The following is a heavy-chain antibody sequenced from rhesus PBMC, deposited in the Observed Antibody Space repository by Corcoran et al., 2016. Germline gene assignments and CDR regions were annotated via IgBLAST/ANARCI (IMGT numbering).Heavy chain of an antibody. CDR2: LSYTGGST. CDR1: GFTFSDHY. Sequence: EVQLVESGGGLAKPGGSLRLSCAASGFTFSDHYMHWVRQASGKGLELVSGLSYTGGSTWSADSVKGRFTISRENAKNTLYLQMDSLRAEDTAVYYCADQYSNTPFDYWGQGVLVTVSS. J-gene: IGHJ4*01. D-gene: IGHD4-23*01. CDR3: ADQYSNTPFDY. V-gene: IGHV3-59*01.